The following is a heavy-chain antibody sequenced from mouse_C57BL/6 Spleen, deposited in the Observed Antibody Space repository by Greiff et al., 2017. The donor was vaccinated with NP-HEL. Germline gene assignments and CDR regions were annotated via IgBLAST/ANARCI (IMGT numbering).Heavy chain of an antibody. J-gene: IGHJ4*01. V-gene: IGHV1-69*01. CDR2: IDPSDSYT. CDR1: GYTFTSYW. D-gene: IGHD4-1*01. Sequence: VQLQQPGAELVMPGASVKLSCKASGYTFTSYWMHWVKQRPGQGLEWIGEIDPSDSYTNYNQKFKGKSTLTVDKSSSTAYMQLSSLTSEDSAVYYCAKLGRNDAMDYWGQGTSVTVSS. CDR3: AKLGRNDAMDY.